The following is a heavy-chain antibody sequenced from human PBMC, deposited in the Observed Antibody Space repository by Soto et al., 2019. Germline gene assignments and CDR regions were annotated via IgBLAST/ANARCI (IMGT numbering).Heavy chain of an antibody. D-gene: IGHD5-12*01. J-gene: IGHJ4*02. CDR3: AKDGVATSAFYYFDY. CDR2: ISYDGSNK. Sequence: GGSLRLSWAAAGGTCGGYGGRWVRQAPGKGLEWVAVISYDGSNKYYADSVKGRFTISRDNSKNTLYLQMNSLRAEDTAVYYCAKDGVATSAFYYFDYWGQGTLVTVSS. CDR1: GGTCGGYG. V-gene: IGHV3-30*18.